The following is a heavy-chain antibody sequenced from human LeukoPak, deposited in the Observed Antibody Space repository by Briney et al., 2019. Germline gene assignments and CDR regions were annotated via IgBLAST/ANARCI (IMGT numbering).Heavy chain of an antibody. V-gene: IGHV1-69*01. CDR2: IIPIFGTA. D-gene: IGHD3-22*01. Sequence: GSSVKVSCKASGGTFSSYAISWVRQAPGQGLEWMGGIIPIFGTANYAQKFQGRVTITADESTSTAHMELSSLRSEDTAVYYCARDGLNYYDSSGYEYYFDYWGQGTLVTVSS. J-gene: IGHJ4*02. CDR3: ARDGLNYYDSSGYEYYFDY. CDR1: GGTFSSYA.